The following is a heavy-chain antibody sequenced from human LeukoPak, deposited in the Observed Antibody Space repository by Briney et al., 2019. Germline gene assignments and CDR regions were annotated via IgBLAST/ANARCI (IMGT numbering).Heavy chain of an antibody. D-gene: IGHD1-26*01. CDR1: GDSVSSNSAV. Sequence: SQTLSLTCDISGDSVSSNSAVWNWIRQSPSRGLEWLGKTYYRSKWRDDSAVSVRGRVTITPDTSKNQFSLQLSSVTPEDTAVYYCARSGRYTFDYWGQGTLVTVSS. V-gene: IGHV6-1*01. J-gene: IGHJ4*02. CDR3: ARSGRYTFDY. CDR2: TYYRSKWRD.